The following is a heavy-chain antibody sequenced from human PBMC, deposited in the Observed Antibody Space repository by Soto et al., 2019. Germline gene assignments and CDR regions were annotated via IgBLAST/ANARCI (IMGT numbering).Heavy chain of an antibody. CDR2: ISHSGSYI. CDR1: GFSFGDYI. J-gene: IGHJ3*02. CDR3: ASPRDYCVTTSNCFIAFDI. V-gene: IGHV3-21*01. Sequence: AQLVESGGSLVKPGGSLRQSCAASGFSFGDYIMNWVRQAPGRGLEWVASISHSGSYIFYADSVKGRFTISRDNSRDSLYLQMNSLRVDDTAIYYCASPRDYCVTTSNCFIAFDIWGQGTRVTVSS. D-gene: IGHD4-17*01.